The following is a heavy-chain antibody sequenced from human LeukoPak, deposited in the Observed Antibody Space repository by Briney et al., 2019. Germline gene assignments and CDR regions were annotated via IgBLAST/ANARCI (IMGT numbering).Heavy chain of an antibody. Sequence: GGSLRLSCAASGFTFSSYAMHWVRQAPGKGLEYVSAISSNGGSTYYANSVKGRFTISRDNSKNTLYLQMGSLRAEDMAVYYCARAPYSSGWYGPSRFWGQGTLVTVSP. J-gene: IGHJ4*02. V-gene: IGHV3-64*01. CDR1: GFTFSSYA. D-gene: IGHD6-19*01. CDR2: ISSNGGST. CDR3: ARAPYSSGWYGPSRF.